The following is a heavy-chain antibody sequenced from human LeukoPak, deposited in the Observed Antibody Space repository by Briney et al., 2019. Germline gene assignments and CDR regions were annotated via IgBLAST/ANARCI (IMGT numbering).Heavy chain of an antibody. CDR2: ISVSGDTT. Sequence: PGGSLRLSCAASGFTFSSYAMSWVRQAPGKGLEWVSFISVSGDTTYFADSVKGRFTISRDNSKNTLYLQMSSLRVDDTALYFCAKEVIRGGAPFDYWGQGILVTVS. V-gene: IGHV3-23*01. CDR3: AKEVIRGGAPFDY. D-gene: IGHD3-16*01. J-gene: IGHJ4*02. CDR1: GFTFSSYA.